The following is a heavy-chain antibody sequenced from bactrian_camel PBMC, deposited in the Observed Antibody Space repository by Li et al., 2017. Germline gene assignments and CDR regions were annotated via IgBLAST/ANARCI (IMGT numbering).Heavy chain of an antibody. CDR3: TKGVGGTPYN. V-gene: IGHV3S53*01. CDR2: FMRDGGP. J-gene: IGHJ4*01. CDR1: GYTYSNCR. Sequence: QVQLVESGGGSVQAGGSLRLSCVLSGYTYSNCRMGWYRQAPGKERELVSNFMRDGGPLYTDSVKGRFTIYRDDAKNMVYLQLNSLKTEDTAMYYCTKGVGGTPYNWGQGTQVTVS. D-gene: IGHD6*01.